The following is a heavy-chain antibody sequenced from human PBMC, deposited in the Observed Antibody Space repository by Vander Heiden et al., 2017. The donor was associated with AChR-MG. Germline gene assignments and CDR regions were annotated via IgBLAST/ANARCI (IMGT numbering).Heavy chain of an antibody. CDR3: AKGGNQYCGGDCYPDY. CDR1: GFTFSSYA. Sequence: EVQLFESGGGLVQPGGSLRLSCAASGFTFSSYAMGWVRQAPGKGLEWVSAIRGSGGSTYYADSVKGRFTISRDNSKNTLYLQMNSLRAEDTAVYYCAKGGNQYCGGDCYPDYWGQGTLVTVSS. D-gene: IGHD2-21*02. V-gene: IGHV3-23*01. CDR2: IRGSGGST. J-gene: IGHJ4*02.